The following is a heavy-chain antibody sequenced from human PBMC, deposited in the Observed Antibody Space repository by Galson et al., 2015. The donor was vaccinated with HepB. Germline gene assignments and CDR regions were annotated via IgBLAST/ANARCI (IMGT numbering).Heavy chain of an antibody. CDR3: AKGYGLFDS. CDR1: GFAFDTHA. D-gene: IGHD5-18*01. CDR2: ISGNGDST. Sequence: SGFAFDTHAMSWVRQAPGRGLEWISDISGNGDSTFYADSVKGRFTISRDNSNNMLYLQMNSLRAEDAGLYFCAKGYGLFDSWGQGILVTVSS. V-gene: IGHV3-23*01. J-gene: IGHJ5*01.